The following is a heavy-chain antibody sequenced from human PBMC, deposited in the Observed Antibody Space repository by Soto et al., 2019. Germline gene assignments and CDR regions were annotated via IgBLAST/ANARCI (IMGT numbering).Heavy chain of an antibody. V-gene: IGHV4-30-2*01. Sequence: QLQLQESGSGLVKPSQTLSLTCAVSGGSISSGGYSWSWIRQPPGKGLEWIGYIYYSGSTYYNPSIRRRVTISVDRAKNQFYLKRSSVTAADTDEYYWAAGGGLPRYYWGQGTLVTVSS. D-gene: IGHD5-12*01. J-gene: IGHJ4*02. CDR2: IYYSGST. CDR3: AAGGGLPRYY. CDR1: GGSISSGGYS.